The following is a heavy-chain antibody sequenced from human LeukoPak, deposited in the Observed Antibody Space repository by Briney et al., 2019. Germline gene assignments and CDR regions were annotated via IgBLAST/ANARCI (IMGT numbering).Heavy chain of an antibody. V-gene: IGHV1-69*01. CDR1: GGTFSSYA. CDR2: IIPIFGTA. Sequence: GASVKVSFKASGGTFSSYAISWVRQAPGQGLEWMGGIIPIFGTANYAQKFQGRVTITADESTSTAYMELSSLRSEDTAVYYCAKSRYTYYYDSSGSDYWGQGTLVTVSS. CDR3: AKSRYTYYYDSSGSDY. J-gene: IGHJ4*02. D-gene: IGHD3-22*01.